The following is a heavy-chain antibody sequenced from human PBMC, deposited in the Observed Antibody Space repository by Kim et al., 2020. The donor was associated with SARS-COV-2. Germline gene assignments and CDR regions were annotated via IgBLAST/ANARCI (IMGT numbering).Heavy chain of an antibody. D-gene: IGHD6-19*01. Sequence: ASVKVSCKASGYTFTSYTMHWVRQAPGQRLEWMGWINAGNGNTKYSQKFQGRVTITRDTSASTAYMDLSSLRSEDTAVYYCARDQSFIAVAGVLDYWGQGTLVTVSS. J-gene: IGHJ4*02. CDR1: GYTFTSYT. V-gene: IGHV1-3*01. CDR2: INAGNGNT. CDR3: ARDQSFIAVAGVLDY.